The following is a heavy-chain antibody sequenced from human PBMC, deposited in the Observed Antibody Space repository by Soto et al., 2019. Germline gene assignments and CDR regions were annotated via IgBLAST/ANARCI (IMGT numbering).Heavy chain of an antibody. Sequence: GGSLRLSCAASGFTVSSKYMNWVRQAPGKGLEWVSIIWSAGLTYYADSVRGRFTISRDISKNILFLQMNNLRAEDSAIYYCARELPPDLWGQGTLVTVSS. J-gene: IGHJ5*02. CDR3: ARELPPDL. CDR2: IWSAGLT. V-gene: IGHV3-53*01. D-gene: IGHD2-15*01. CDR1: GFTVSSKY.